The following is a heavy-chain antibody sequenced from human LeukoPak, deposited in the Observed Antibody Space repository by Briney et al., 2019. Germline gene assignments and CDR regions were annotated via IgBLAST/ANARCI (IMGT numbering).Heavy chain of an antibody. D-gene: IGHD3-10*01. CDR2: IIPIFGTA. J-gene: IGHJ1*01. Sequence: SVKVSCKASGGTFSSYAISWVRQAPGQGLEWMGGIIPIFGTANYAQKFQGRVTITADESTSTAYMELSSLRSEDTAVYYCAGFDYYGSRGYFEHWGQGTLVTVSS. CDR1: GGTFSSYA. V-gene: IGHV1-69*01. CDR3: AGFDYYGSRGYFEH.